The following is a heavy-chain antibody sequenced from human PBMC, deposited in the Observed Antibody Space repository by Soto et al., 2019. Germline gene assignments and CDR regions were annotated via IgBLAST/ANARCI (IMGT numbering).Heavy chain of an antibody. Sequence: GASVKVSCKASGYTFTSYAMHWVRQAPGQRLEWMGWINAGNGNTKYSQKFQGRVTITRDTSAGTAYMELSSLRSEDTAVYYCARGDVLRYFDWEETYDAFDIWGQGTMVTVSS. D-gene: IGHD3-9*01. CDR1: GYTFTSYA. CDR3: ARGDVLRYFDWEETYDAFDI. V-gene: IGHV1-3*01. CDR2: INAGNGNT. J-gene: IGHJ3*02.